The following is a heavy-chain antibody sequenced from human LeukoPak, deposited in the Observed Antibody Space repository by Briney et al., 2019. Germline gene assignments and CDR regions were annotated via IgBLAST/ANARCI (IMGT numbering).Heavy chain of an antibody. J-gene: IGHJ5*02. CDR1: GGSITGGGYS. CDR3: SVWGIWFDP. CDR2: IFDSGNT. Sequence: SETLSLTCTVSGGSITGGGYSWNWIRQQPGKGLEWIGYIFDSGNTNYNPSLRSRLSISIDTSKSQFYLRLNSVTAADTAVYFCSVWGIWFDPWGPGTLVAVSS. D-gene: IGHD6-19*01. V-gene: IGHV4-31*03.